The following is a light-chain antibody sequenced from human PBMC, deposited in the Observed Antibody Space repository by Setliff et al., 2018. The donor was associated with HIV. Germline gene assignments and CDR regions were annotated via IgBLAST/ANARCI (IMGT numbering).Light chain of an antibody. CDR1: NSDIGGYEY. CDR2: DVR. J-gene: IGLJ1*01. Sequence: QSALTQFASVSGSPGQSITISCTGTNSDIGGYEYVSWYQQKPGKAPKLIIHDVRNRTSGVSNRFSGSKSGNTASLTISGLQAEDEGDYYCSSYTSRSTYAFGSGTKVTVL. V-gene: IGLV2-14*01. CDR3: SSYTSRSTYA.